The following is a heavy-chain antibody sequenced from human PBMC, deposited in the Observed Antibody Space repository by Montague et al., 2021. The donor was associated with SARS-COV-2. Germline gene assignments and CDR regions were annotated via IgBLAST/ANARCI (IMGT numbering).Heavy chain of an antibody. Sequence: PALVKPTQTLTLTCTFSGFSLSTSGMCVSWIRQPPGKALEWLALIDWDDDKHYSPSLKSRLTISKDTSKNQVVLTMTNMDPVDTATYYCARTTMITIGVVIVPFDYWGQGTLVTVSS. V-gene: IGHV2-70*01. CDR1: GFSLSTSGMC. D-gene: IGHD3-16*02. J-gene: IGHJ4*02. CDR2: IDWDDDK. CDR3: ARTTMITIGVVIVPFDY.